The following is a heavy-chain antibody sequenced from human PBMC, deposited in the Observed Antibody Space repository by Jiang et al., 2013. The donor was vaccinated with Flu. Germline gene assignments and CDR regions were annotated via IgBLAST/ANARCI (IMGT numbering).Heavy chain of an antibody. D-gene: IGHD6-19*01. CDR2: IYPGDSDT. J-gene: IGHJ6*02. Sequence: VQLVESGAEVKKPGESLKISCKGSGYSFTSYWIGWVRQMPGKGLEWMGIIYPGDSDTRYSPSFQGQVTISADKSISTAYLQWSSLKASDTAMYYCARQEIRVDSSGWYEEYYYYYGMDVWGQGTTVTVSS. CDR3: ARQEIRVDSSGWYEEYYYYYGMDV. V-gene: IGHV5-51*01. CDR1: GYSFTSYW.